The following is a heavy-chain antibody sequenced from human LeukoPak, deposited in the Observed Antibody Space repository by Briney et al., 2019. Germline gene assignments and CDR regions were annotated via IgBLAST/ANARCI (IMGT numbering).Heavy chain of an antibody. CDR3: ARSGVGGYNYPDYFDY. CDR2: IWYDGSNK. Sequence: PGGSLRLSCAASGFTLSSYGMHWVRQAPGKGLEWVAVIWYDGSNKYYADSVKGRFTISRDNSKNTLYPQMNSLRAEDTAVYYCARSGVGGYNYPDYFDYWGQGTLVTVSS. D-gene: IGHD5-24*01. J-gene: IGHJ4*02. CDR1: GFTLSSYG. V-gene: IGHV3-33*01.